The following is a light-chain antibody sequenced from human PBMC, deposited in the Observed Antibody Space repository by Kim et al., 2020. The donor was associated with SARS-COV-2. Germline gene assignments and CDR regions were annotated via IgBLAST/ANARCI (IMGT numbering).Light chain of an antibody. CDR3: QQYNNRPQT. CDR2: GAS. V-gene: IGKV3-15*01. J-gene: IGKJ1*01. CDR1: QSIRSN. Sequence: GSPGERATLSCRASQSIRSNLAWYQQKPGQAPRLLMYGASTRATGIPARFSGIGSGTEFTLTISSPQSEDCAVYYCQQYNNRPQTFGQGTKVDIK.